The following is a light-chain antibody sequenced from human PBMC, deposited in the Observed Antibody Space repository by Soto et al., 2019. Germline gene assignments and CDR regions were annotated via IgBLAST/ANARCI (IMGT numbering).Light chain of an antibody. J-gene: IGLJ2*01. CDR3: QSYDSSLSGYVV. Sequence: QSVLTQPPSVSGAPGQWVTISCTGSRSNIGAGYDVHWYQQLPGTAPKLLIYGNSNRPSGVPDRFSGSKSGTSASLAITGLQAEDEADYYCQSYDSSLSGYVVFGGGTKVTVL. CDR1: RSNIGAGYD. CDR2: GNS. V-gene: IGLV1-40*01.